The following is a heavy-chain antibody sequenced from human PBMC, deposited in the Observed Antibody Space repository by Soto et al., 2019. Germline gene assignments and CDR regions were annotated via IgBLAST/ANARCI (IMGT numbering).Heavy chain of an antibody. CDR2: IWFDGSKT. V-gene: IGHV3-33*01. J-gene: IGHJ4*02. D-gene: IGHD3-3*01. Sequence: PGGSLRLSCAASGFAFSSYGFHWVRQAPGKGLEWVAAIWFDGSKTYYGDSVKGRCTISRDNSKNTVNLEMNTLGAEDTAIYYCTTGYAFWTGYPPPFDFWGQGTPVTVSS. CDR3: TTGYAFWTGYPPPFDF. CDR1: GFAFSSYG.